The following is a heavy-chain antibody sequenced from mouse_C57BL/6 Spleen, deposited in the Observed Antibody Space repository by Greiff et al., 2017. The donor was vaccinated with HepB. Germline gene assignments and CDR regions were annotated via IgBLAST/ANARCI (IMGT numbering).Heavy chain of an antibody. V-gene: IGHV1-64*01. CDR3: ARSLYYYGSRNAMDY. Sequence: QVQLQQPGAELVKPGASVKLSCKASGYTFTSYWMHWVKQRPGQGLEWIGMIHPNSGSTNYNEKFKSKATLTVDKSSSTAYMQLSSLTSEDSAVYYCARSLYYYGSRNAMDYWGQGTSVTVSS. CDR2: IHPNSGST. D-gene: IGHD1-1*01. CDR1: GYTFTSYW. J-gene: IGHJ4*01.